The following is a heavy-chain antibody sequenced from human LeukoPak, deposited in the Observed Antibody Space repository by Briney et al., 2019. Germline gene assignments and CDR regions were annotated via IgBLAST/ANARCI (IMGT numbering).Heavy chain of an antibody. V-gene: IGHV3-23*01. Sequence: GGSLRLSCAASGFTFSSYSMTWVRQAPGKGLEWVSGISASGGATYYADSVKGRFAISRDNSKNTLYLQMNSLRAEDTALYYGAKRPRDSSGYYLGAFDMWGQGTMVTVSS. D-gene: IGHD3-22*01. CDR2: ISASGGAT. J-gene: IGHJ3*02. CDR3: AKRPRDSSGYYLGAFDM. CDR1: GFTFSSYS.